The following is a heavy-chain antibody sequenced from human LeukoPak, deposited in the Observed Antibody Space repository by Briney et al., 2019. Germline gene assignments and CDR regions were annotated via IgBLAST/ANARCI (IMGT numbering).Heavy chain of an antibody. CDR1: GFTFTSYS. D-gene: IGHD6-13*01. V-gene: IGHV3-30-3*01. CDR3: ARDAQMKEDSSSWYPY. CDR2: ISYDGSNK. J-gene: IGHJ4*02. Sequence: GGSLRLSCAASGFTFTSYSMNWVRQAPGKGLEWVAVISYDGSNKYYADSVKGRFTISRDNSKNTLYLQMNSLRAEDTAVYYCARDAQMKEDSSSWYPYWGQGTLVTVSS.